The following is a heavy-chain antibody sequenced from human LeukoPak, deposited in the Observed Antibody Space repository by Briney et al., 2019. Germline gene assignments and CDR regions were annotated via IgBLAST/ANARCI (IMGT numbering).Heavy chain of an antibody. D-gene: IGHD5-12*01. V-gene: IGHV7-4-1*02. CDR1: GYTFTSYA. J-gene: IGHJ4*02. Sequence: GASVKVSCKASGYTFTSYAMNWVRQAPGQGLEWMGWINTNTGNPTYAQGFTGRFVFSLDTSGSTAYLQISSLKAEDTAVYYCARDPSPIVATFYDYWGQGTLVTVSS. CDR2: INTNTGNP. CDR3: ARDPSPIVATFYDY.